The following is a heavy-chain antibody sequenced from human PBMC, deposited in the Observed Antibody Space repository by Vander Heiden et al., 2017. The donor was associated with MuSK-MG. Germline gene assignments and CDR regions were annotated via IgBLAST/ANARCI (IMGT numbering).Heavy chain of an antibody. CDR2: ISSSSSYI. CDR1: GFTFSSYS. Sequence: EVQLVESGGGLVKPGGSLRLSCAASGFTFSSYSMNWVRQAPGKGLEWVSSISSSSSYIYYADAVKGRFTISRDNAKKSLYLKMKSMRAEDTAVYYCARDSFNEGGFDYWGQGTLVTVSS. CDR3: ARDSFNEGGFDY. D-gene: IGHD2-15*01. V-gene: IGHV3-21*01. J-gene: IGHJ4*02.